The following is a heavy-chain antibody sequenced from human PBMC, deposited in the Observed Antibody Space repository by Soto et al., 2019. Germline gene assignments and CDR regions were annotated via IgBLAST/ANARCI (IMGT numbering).Heavy chain of an antibody. CDR1: GFTFSSYA. Sequence: GGSLRLSCAASGFTFSSYAMSWVRQAPGKGLEWVSAISGSGGSTYYADSVKGRFTISRDNSKNTLYLQMNSLRADDTAVYYCAKLVAAAGTVYWGQGTLVTVSS. CDR2: ISGSGGST. CDR3: AKLVAAAGTVY. D-gene: IGHD6-13*01. V-gene: IGHV3-23*01. J-gene: IGHJ4*02.